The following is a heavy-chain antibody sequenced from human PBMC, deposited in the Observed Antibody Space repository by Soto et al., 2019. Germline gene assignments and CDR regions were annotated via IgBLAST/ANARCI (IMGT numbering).Heavy chain of an antibody. CDR1: GYSFTSYW. CDR3: ARRIAAAIDAFDI. J-gene: IGHJ3*02. V-gene: IGHV5-51*01. CDR2: IYPGDSDT. Sequence: GESLKISCQGSGYSFTSYWIGWVRQMPGKGLEWMGIIYPGDSDTRYSPSFQGQVTISADKSISTAYLQWSSLKASDTAMYYCARRIAAAIDAFDIWGQGTMVTVSS. D-gene: IGHD6-13*01.